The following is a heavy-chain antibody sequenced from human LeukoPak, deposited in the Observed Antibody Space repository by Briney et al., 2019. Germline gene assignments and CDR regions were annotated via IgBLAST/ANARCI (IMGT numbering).Heavy chain of an antibody. V-gene: IGHV3-23*01. J-gene: IGHJ3*02. CDR2: ISGSGGST. D-gene: IGHD3-22*01. CDR3: AKDHDSSCYYYVMGAFDI. Sequence: PGGSLRLSCAASGFTFSSYGMSWVRQAPGKGLEWVSAISGSGGSTYYADSVKGRFTISRDNSKNTLYLQMNSLRAEDTAVYYCAKDHDSSCYYYVMGAFDIWGQGTMVTVSS. CDR1: GFTFSSYG.